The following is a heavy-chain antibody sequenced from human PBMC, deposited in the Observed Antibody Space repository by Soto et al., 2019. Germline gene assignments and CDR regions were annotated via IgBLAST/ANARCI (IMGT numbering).Heavy chain of an antibody. V-gene: IGHV1-2*04. J-gene: IGHJ6*02. Sequence: QVQLVQSGAEVKKPGASVKVSCKASGYTFTGYYMHWVRQAPGQGLEWMGWINPNSGGTNYAQKFQGWVTMTRDTSVSTDYMELSRLRSDDTAVDYCARVGSPLLVPAGIDYYSYGTDVWGQGTTVTVSS. CDR3: ARVGSPLLVPAGIDYYSYGTDV. CDR2: INPNSGGT. D-gene: IGHD2-2*01. CDR1: GYTFTGYY.